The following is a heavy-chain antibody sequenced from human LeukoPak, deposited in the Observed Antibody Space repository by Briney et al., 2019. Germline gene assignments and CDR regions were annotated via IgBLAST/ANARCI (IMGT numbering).Heavy chain of an antibody. CDR1: GFTFSSYS. Sequence: PGGSLRLSCAASGFTFSSYSMNWVRQAPGKGLEWVAFIRYDGSNKYYADSVKGRFTISRDNSKNTLYLQMNSLRAEDTAVYYCAKDQSGSYLYVSPNFDYWGQGTLVTVSS. CDR3: AKDQSGSYLYVSPNFDY. D-gene: IGHD1-26*01. J-gene: IGHJ4*02. CDR2: IRYDGSNK. V-gene: IGHV3-30*02.